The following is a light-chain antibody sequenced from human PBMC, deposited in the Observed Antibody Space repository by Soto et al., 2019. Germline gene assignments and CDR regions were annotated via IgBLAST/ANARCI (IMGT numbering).Light chain of an antibody. Sequence: EIVMTQSPATLSVSPGERVTLSCRASQSVSSSLAWYQHKPGQAPRLLIYGASPSATGIPSMFSGSGSGTEFTLPISILQYEDFAVYYCQQYNNWTTFTLVHGTKVDIK. CDR1: QSVSSS. V-gene: IGKV3-15*01. CDR3: QQYNNWTTFT. J-gene: IGKJ3*01. CDR2: GAS.